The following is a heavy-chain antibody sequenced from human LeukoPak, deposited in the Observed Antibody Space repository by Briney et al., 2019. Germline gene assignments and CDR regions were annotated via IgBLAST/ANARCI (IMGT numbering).Heavy chain of an antibody. J-gene: IGHJ4*02. CDR3: TRDTDYGSSTNYFDS. CDR2: ISWEGHTT. D-gene: IGHD3-10*01. Sequence: PGGSLRLSCAASGFTFDDYAMHWVRQAPGKGLEWVALISWEGHTTYYADSVRGRFTISRDNSKNSLYLQMNSLRTEHTAFYYCTRDTDYGSSTNYFDSWGQGTLVSVSS. V-gene: IGHV3-43*01. CDR1: GFTFDDYA.